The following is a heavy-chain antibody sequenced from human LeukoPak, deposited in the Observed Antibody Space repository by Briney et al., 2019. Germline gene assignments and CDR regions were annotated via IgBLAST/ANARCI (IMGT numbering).Heavy chain of an antibody. D-gene: IGHD3-16*01. CDR1: GYSISSGYY. V-gene: IGHV4-38-2*01. CDR2: IYHSGST. J-gene: IGHJ4*02. CDR3: ARMITFGGVIFDY. Sequence: SETLSLTCAVSGYSISSGYYWGWIRPPPGKGLEWIGSIYHSGSTYYNPSLKSRVTISVDTSKNQFSLKLSSVTAADTAVYYCARMITFGGVIFDYWGQGTLVTVSS.